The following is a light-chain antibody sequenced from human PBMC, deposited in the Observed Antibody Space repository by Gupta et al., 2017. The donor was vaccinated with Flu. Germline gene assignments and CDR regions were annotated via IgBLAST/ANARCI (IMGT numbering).Light chain of an antibody. J-gene: IGLJ3*02. CDR3: SSAASSGDQW. V-gene: IGLV3-10*01. CDR2: EDN. Sequence: GRTTTSSCSGDAGTKKFGCWYQPKARQAPLLVIFEDNKRPAGIPGRFSGSGSCTIATVTISGPEGGGGADYYCSSAASSGDQWFGGGTRLTVL. CDR1: AGTKKF.